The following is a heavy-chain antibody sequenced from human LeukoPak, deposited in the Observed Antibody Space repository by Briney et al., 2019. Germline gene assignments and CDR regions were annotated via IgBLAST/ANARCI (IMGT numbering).Heavy chain of an antibody. CDR3: ARGPITMVRGVIPHSWFDP. D-gene: IGHD3-10*01. J-gene: IGHJ5*02. CDR2: ISGYNAKT. V-gene: IGHV1-18*01. Sequence: ASVKVSCKASGYTFTAYYMHWVRQAPGQGLEWLGWISGYNAKTYNAQQLQGRVTMTTDTSASTAYMELSSLRSEDTAVYYCARGPITMVRGVIPHSWFDPWGQGTLVTVSS. CDR1: GYTFTAYY.